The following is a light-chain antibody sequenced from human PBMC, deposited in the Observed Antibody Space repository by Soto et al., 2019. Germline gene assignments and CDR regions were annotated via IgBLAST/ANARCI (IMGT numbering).Light chain of an antibody. Sequence: EIVLTQSPGTLSLSPGERATLSCRASQNINNTYSAWYQQKPGQTPRLLIYGVSNRATGIPDRFSGSGSGTDFTLTISRLEFEDFAVYYCQQRSNWPPYTFGQGTKLEIK. CDR1: QNINNTY. J-gene: IGKJ2*01. CDR3: QQRSNWPPYT. V-gene: IGKV3D-20*02. CDR2: GVS.